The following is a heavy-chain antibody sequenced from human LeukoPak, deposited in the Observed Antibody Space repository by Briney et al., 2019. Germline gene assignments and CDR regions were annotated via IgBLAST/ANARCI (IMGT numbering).Heavy chain of an antibody. D-gene: IGHD2-2*02. CDR2: INPNSGGT. J-gene: IGHJ4*02. V-gene: IGHV1-2*02. Sequence: AXVKVSCKASGYTFTGYYMHWVRQAPGQGLEWMGWINPNSGGTNYAQKFQGRVTMTRDTSISTAYMELSGLRSDDTAVYYCAIVFTGYCSSTSCYTGYSYALDYWGQGTLVTVSS. CDR1: GYTFTGYY. CDR3: AIVFTGYCSSTSCYTGYSYALDY.